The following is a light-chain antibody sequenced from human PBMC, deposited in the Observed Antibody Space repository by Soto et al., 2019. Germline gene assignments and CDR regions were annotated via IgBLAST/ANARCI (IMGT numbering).Light chain of an antibody. Sequence: QAVVTQPPSVSGAPGQRVTISCTGSSSNIGAGYDVHWYQQLPGTAPKLLMYGNSNRPSGVPDRFSGSKSGTSASLAITNLQAEDEADYYCQSYDSSLSVVFGGGTKLTVL. CDR3: QSYDSSLSVV. CDR2: GNS. J-gene: IGLJ2*01. V-gene: IGLV1-40*01. CDR1: SSNIGAGYD.